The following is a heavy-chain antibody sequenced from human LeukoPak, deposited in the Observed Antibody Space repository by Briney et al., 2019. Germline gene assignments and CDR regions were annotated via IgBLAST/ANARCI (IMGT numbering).Heavy chain of an antibody. D-gene: IGHD3-22*01. CDR3: AKVLGKYYYDSSRTFDY. Sequence: GGSLRLSCAASGFTFSSYEMNWVRQAPGKGLEWVSYISTSGSLIYYADSVKGRFTISRDNAKNSLYLQMNSLRAEDTAVYYCAKVLGKYYYDSSRTFDYWGQGTLVTVSS. CDR2: ISTSGSLI. V-gene: IGHV3-48*03. CDR1: GFTFSSYE. J-gene: IGHJ4*02.